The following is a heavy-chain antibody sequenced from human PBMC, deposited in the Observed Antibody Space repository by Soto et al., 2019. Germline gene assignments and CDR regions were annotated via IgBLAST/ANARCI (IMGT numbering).Heavy chain of an antibody. Sequence: GESLKISCNTSGYSFISYWVAWVRQKPGKGLEWMGTFYPGDSTSTYSPSFQGQVTISVDKSISTAYLHLSSLKASDTAMYYCARIIGYCRNNDCSWTFDIWGQGTTVTVSS. V-gene: IGHV5-51*01. CDR1: GYSFISYW. D-gene: IGHD2-2*03. CDR3: ARIIGYCRNNDCSWTFDI. CDR2: FYPGDSTS. J-gene: IGHJ3*02.